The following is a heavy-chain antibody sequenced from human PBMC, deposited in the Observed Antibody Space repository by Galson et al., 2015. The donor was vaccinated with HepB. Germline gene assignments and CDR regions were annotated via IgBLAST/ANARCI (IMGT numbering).Heavy chain of an antibody. CDR3: ARDRGGSGSFLSYYYDMDV. CDR1: GFTFSSYS. CDR2: ISTSSTAI. Sequence: SLRLSCAASGFTFSSYSMNWVRQAPGEGLEWVSYISTSSTAIYYADSVKGRFTIPRDNAKNSLYLQMNSLRAEDTAVYHCARDRGGSGSFLSYYYDMDVWGQGTTVTVSS. V-gene: IGHV3-48*04. J-gene: IGHJ6*02. D-gene: IGHD3-10*01.